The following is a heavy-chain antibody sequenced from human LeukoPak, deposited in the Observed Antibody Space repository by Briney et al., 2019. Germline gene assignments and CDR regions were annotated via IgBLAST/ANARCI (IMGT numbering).Heavy chain of an antibody. CDR3: ARDGYSSGSGYFDY. J-gene: IGHJ4*02. Sequence: SETLSLTCTVSGGSISSYYWSWIRQPPGKGLEWIGYIYYSGSTNYNPSLKSRVTISVDTSKNQFSLKLSSVTAADTAVYYCARDGYSSGSGYFDYWGQGTLVTVSS. D-gene: IGHD6-19*01. CDR1: GGSISSYY. V-gene: IGHV4-59*01. CDR2: IYYSGST.